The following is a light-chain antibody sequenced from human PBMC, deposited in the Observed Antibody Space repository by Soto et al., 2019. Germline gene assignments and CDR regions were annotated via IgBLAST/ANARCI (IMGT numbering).Light chain of an antibody. Sequence: QSVLTQPASVSGSPGQSITISCTGTSSDVGSYNLVSWYQQHPGKASKLMIYEGSKRPSGVSNRFSGSKSGNTASLTISGLQAEDEADYYCCSYAGSSTFLYVFGTGTKVTV. CDR2: EGS. CDR3: CSYAGSSTFLYV. V-gene: IGLV2-23*03. CDR1: SSDVGSYNL. J-gene: IGLJ1*01.